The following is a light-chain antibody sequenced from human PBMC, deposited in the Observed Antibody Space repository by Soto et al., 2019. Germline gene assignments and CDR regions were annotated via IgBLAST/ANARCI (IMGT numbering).Light chain of an antibody. Sequence: EIVLTHSPATRSFCLGERAALSCRASQNVANYLDWYQRKPGQAPRLLIYESSNSATGIAARFSGSGSGTDFTLTISSLEPEDFAVYYSQQRSNWPQTFGQGTKVDIK. CDR2: ESS. CDR1: QNVANY. J-gene: IGKJ1*01. CDR3: QQRSNWPQT. V-gene: IGKV3-11*01.